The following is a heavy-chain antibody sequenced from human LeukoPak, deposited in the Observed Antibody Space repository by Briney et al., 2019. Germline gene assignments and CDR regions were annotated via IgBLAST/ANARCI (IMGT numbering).Heavy chain of an antibody. J-gene: IGHJ2*01. Sequence: GGSLRLSCVASGFTVRATYMSWVRQDPGQGLEWVSIINNGGSTYYADSVKGRFTIYRESSKNTMHLQMNSLRVDDTAVYYCARSLGNRHWFFDLWGRGTLVTVSS. CDR1: GFTVRATY. V-gene: IGHV3-66*01. CDR2: INNGGST. CDR3: ARSLGNRHWFFDL. D-gene: IGHD7-27*01.